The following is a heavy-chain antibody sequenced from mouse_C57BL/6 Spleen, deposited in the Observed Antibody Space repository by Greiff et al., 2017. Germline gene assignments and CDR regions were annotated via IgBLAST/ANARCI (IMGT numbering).Heavy chain of an antibody. J-gene: IGHJ4*01. CDR1: GYTFTSYG. CDR3: ARRRFITTVVATNYYAMDY. V-gene: IGHV1-81*01. Sequence: VQGVESGAELARPGASVKLSCKASGYTFTSYGISWVKQRTGQGLEWIGEIYPRSGNTYYNEKFKGKATLTADKSSSTAYMKLRSLTSEDSAVYFCARRRFITTVVATNYYAMDYWGQGTSVTVSS. CDR2: IYPRSGNT. D-gene: IGHD1-1*01.